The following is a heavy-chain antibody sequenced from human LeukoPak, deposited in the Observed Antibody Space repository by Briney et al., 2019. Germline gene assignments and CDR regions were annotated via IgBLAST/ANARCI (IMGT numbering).Heavy chain of an antibody. Sequence: GSVKVSCKASGYIFTGYYMHWVRQAPGQGLEWMGWINANSGGTKYAQKVQGRVTMTRDTSISTAYMELSSLRSDDTAVYYCARGRLGTWFGELKAWGQGTLVTVSS. CDR1: GYIFTGYY. CDR3: ARGRLGTWFGELKA. D-gene: IGHD3-10*01. V-gene: IGHV1-2*02. J-gene: IGHJ5*02. CDR2: INANSGGT.